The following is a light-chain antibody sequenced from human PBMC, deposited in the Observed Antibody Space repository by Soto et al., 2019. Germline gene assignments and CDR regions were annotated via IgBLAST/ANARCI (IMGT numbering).Light chain of an antibody. CDR1: SSDVGSHNT. CDR3: SSYRSSNTPVV. J-gene: IGLJ2*01. Sequence: QLVLTQPASVSGSPGQSITIPCTGTSSDVGSHNTVSWYQQHPGKAPKLMIYDVTNRPSGVSYRFSGSKSGNTASLTISGLQAEDEADYYCSSYRSSNTPVVFGGGTKLTVL. V-gene: IGLV2-14*01. CDR2: DVT.